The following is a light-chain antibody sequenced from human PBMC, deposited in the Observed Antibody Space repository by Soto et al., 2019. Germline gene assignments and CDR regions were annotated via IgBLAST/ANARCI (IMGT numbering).Light chain of an antibody. CDR1: QSVSSSY. CDR2: GAS. J-gene: IGKJ2*01. V-gene: IGKV3-20*01. CDR3: QQYCSSPYT. Sequence: IVLTQSPGTLSLSPGERATLSCRARQSVSSSYLAWYQQKPGQAPRLLIYGASSRATGIPDRFSGSGSATDFTLTISRLEPEDFSVYYCQQYCSSPYTFGQGTKLEIK.